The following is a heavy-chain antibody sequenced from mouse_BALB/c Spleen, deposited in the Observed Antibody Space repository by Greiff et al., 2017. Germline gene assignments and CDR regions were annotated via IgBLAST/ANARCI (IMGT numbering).Heavy chain of an antibody. CDR2: ISSGGGST. CDR3: AIHIGYYDAMDY. D-gene: IGHD2-2*01. J-gene: IGHJ4*01. CDR1: GFAFSSYD. V-gene: IGHV5-12-1*01. Sequence: EVQRVESGGGLVKPGGSLKLSCAASGFAFSSYDMSWVRQTPEKRLEWVAYISSGGGSTYYPDTVKGRFTISRDNAKSTLYLQMSSLKSEDTAMYYCAIHIGYYDAMDYWGQGTSVTVSS.